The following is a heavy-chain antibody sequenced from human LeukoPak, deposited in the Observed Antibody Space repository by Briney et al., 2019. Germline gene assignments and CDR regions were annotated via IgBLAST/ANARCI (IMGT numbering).Heavy chain of an antibody. V-gene: IGHV4-59*01. Sequence: SETLSLTCTVSGGSISNYYWSWIRQPPGKGLEWIGYIYYTGSTNYNPPLKSRVTISVDTSKNQFSLKLSSVTAADTALYYCARGYSSSGWFDPWGQGTLVIVSS. D-gene: IGHD6-6*01. CDR1: GGSISNYY. J-gene: IGHJ5*02. CDR3: ARGYSSSGWFDP. CDR2: IYYTGST.